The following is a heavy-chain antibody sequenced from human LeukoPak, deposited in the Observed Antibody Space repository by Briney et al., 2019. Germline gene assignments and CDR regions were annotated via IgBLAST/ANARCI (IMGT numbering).Heavy chain of an antibody. V-gene: IGHV3-30-3*01. CDR2: ISYDGSNK. CDR1: GFTVSSNY. J-gene: IGHJ6*02. Sequence: GGSLRLSCAASGFTVSSNYMSWVRQAPGKGLEWVAVISYDGSNKYYADSVKGRFTISRDNSKNTLYLQMNSLRAEDTAVYYCARDLALVVVPHPEQNHYYYGMDVWGQGTTVTVSS. D-gene: IGHD3-22*01. CDR3: ARDLALVVVPHPEQNHYYYGMDV.